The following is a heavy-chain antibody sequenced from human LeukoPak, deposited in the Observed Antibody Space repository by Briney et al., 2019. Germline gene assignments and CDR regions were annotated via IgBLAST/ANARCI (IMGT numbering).Heavy chain of an antibody. Sequence: GASLKISFKGSGYSFTSYWIGWVRPMPGKGLEWMGIIYPGDSDTRYSPSFQGQVTISADKSISTAYLQWSSLKASDTAMYYCARHIVVVTAIGAFDIWGQGTMVTVSS. CDR1: GYSFTSYW. J-gene: IGHJ3*02. CDR3: ARHIVVVTAIGAFDI. D-gene: IGHD2-21*02. V-gene: IGHV5-51*01. CDR2: IYPGDSDT.